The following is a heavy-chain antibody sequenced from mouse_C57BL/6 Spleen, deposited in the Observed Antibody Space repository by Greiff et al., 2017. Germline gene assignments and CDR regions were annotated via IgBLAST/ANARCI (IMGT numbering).Heavy chain of an antibody. CDR2: INPNNGGT. CDR1: GYTFTDYY. D-gene: IGHD1-1*01. CDR3: ARSPWALRAMDY. Sequence: VQLKQSGPELVKPGASVKISCKASGYTFTDYYMNWVKQSHGKSLEWIGDINPNNGGTSYNQKFKGKATLTVDKSSSTAYMELRSLTSEDSAVYYCARSPWALRAMDYWGQGTSVTVSS. V-gene: IGHV1-26*01. J-gene: IGHJ4*01.